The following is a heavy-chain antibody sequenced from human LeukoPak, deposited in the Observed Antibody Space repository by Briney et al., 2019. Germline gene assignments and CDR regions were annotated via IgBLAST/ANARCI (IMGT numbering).Heavy chain of an antibody. CDR2: INPSGGST. CDR3: ARGSDYDFWSGYYTGMDGYFDY. D-gene: IGHD3-3*01. CDR1: GYTLTSYY. Sequence: ASVKVSCKASGYTLTSYYMHWVRQAPGQGLEWMGIINPSGGSTSYAQKFQGRVTMTRDMSTSTVYMELSSLRSEDTAVYYCARGSDYDFWSGYYTGMDGYFDYWGQGTLVTVSS. V-gene: IGHV1-46*01. J-gene: IGHJ4*02.